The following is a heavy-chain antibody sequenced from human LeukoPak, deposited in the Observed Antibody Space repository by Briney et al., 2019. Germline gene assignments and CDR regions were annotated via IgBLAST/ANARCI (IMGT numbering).Heavy chain of an antibody. CDR3: ARSITMQDLDAFDI. V-gene: IGHV1-69*05. CDR1: GGTFSSYA. CDR2: IIPIFGTA. D-gene: IGHD3-10*01. J-gene: IGHJ3*02. Sequence: ASVKVSCKASGGTFSSYAISWVRQAPGQGLEWMGGIIPIFGTANYAQKFQGRVTITTDESTSTAYMELSSLRSEDTAVYYCARSITMQDLDAFDIWGQGTMVTVSS.